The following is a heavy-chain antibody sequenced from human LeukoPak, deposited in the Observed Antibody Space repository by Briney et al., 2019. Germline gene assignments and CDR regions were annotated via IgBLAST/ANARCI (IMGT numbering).Heavy chain of an antibody. V-gene: IGHV3-48*03. J-gene: IGHJ2*01. Sequence: PGGSLRLSCAASGFTFSSYEMNWVRQAPGKGLEWVSYISSSGNTIYYADSVKGRFTISRDNAKNSLYLQMNSLRAEDTAVYYCARQHYLSWYFDLWGRGTLVTVSS. CDR1: GFTFSSYE. D-gene: IGHD1-26*01. CDR2: ISSSGNTI. CDR3: ARQHYLSWYFDL.